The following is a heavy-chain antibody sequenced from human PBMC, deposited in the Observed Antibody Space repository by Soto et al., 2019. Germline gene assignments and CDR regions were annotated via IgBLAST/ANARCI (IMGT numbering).Heavy chain of an antibody. V-gene: IGHV5-51*01. CDR1: GNSFLSYW. CDR3: ARIIGYCRNNDCSWTFDI. CDR2: FYPGDSTS. J-gene: IGHJ3*02. Sequence: ESLTVSCNCCGNSFLSYWVAWVRQLPGKGLEWMGTFYPGDSTSTYSPSFQGQVTISVDKSISTAYLQLSSLKASDTAMYYCARIIGYCRNNDCSWTFDIWGEGTMVT. D-gene: IGHD2-15*01.